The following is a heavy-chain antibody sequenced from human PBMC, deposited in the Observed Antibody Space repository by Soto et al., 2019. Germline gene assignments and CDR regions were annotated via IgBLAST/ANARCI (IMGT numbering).Heavy chain of an antibody. V-gene: IGHV5-51*01. CDR3: ARQPEYSSSERQYYYGMDV. Sequence: GKSLKISCKGSGYSFTSYWIGWVRQMPGKGLEWMGIIYPGDSDTRYSPSFQGQVTISADKSISTAYLQWSSLKASDTAMYYCARQPEYSSSERQYYYGMDVWGQGTTVTVSS. CDR1: GYSFTSYW. CDR2: IYPGDSDT. D-gene: IGHD6-6*01. J-gene: IGHJ6*02.